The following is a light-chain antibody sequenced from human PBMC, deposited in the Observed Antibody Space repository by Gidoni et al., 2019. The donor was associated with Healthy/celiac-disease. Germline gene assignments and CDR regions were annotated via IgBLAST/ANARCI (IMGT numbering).Light chain of an antibody. J-gene: IGLJ2*01. CDR1: KLGDKY. CDR2: QDS. Sequence: SYELTQPPSLSVSPGQTASITCSGDKLGDKYACWYQQKPRQSPVLVIYQDSKRPSGIPGRFSGSNSGNTATLTISGTQAMDEADYYCQAWDSSTVVFGGGTKLTVL. CDR3: QAWDSSTVV. V-gene: IGLV3-1*01.